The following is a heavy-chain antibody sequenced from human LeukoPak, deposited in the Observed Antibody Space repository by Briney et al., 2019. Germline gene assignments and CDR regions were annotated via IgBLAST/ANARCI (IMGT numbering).Heavy chain of an antibody. CDR3: ARPIQPYYYDSSGYDAFDI. CDR2: MNPNSGNT. D-gene: IGHD3-22*01. Sequence: ASVRVSCKASGYTFTSYDISWVRQAPGKGLEWMGWMNPNSGNTDYAQTLQGRVTMSRDTSISTPYMEMSSLRAEDTAVYYCARPIQPYYYDSSGYDAFDIWGQGTMVTVSS. CDR1: GYTFTSYD. V-gene: IGHV1-8*01. J-gene: IGHJ3*02.